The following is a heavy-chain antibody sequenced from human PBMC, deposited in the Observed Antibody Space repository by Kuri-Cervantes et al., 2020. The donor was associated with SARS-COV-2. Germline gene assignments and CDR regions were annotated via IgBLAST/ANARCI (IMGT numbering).Heavy chain of an antibody. CDR2: ISSTSTI. CDR3: ARDFPEYQLPFDTHADY. CDR1: GFTFSSYS. J-gene: IGHJ4*02. V-gene: IGHV3-48*01. D-gene: IGHD2-2*01. Sequence: GESLKISCAASGFTFSSYSMNWVRQAPGKGLEWVSYISSTSTIYYADSVKGRFTISRDNAKNSLYLQMNSLRAEDTAVYYCARDFPEYQLPFDTHADYWGQGTLVTVSS.